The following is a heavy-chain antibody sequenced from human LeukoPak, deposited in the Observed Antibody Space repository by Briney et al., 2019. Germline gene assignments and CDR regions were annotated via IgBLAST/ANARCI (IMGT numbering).Heavy chain of an antibody. CDR1: GFTFSSYA. CDR2: ISYDGSNK. CDR3: ARTWRTYYYYGMDV. V-gene: IGHV3-30*04. J-gene: IGHJ6*02. Sequence: PGRSLRLSCAASGFTFSSYAMHWVRHAPGKGLEWVAVISYDGSNKYYADSVKGRFTISRDNSKNTLYLQMNSLRAEDTAVYYCARTWRTYYYYGMDVWGQGTTVTVSS.